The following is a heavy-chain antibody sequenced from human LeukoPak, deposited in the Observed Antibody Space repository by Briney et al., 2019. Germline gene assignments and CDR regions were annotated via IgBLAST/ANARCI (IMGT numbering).Heavy chain of an antibody. CDR2: IFYSGST. D-gene: IGHD6-13*01. CDR1: GGSISSGGYY. Sequence: SETLSLTCTVSGGSISSGGYYWSWIRQHSGKGLEWIGYIFYSGSTYYNPSLKSRVTISVDTSKNQFSLKLSSVTAADTAVYYCARLRIAAAGRNYYYYGMDVWGQGTTVTVSS. V-gene: IGHV4-31*02. CDR3: ARLRIAAAGRNYYYYGMDV. J-gene: IGHJ6*02.